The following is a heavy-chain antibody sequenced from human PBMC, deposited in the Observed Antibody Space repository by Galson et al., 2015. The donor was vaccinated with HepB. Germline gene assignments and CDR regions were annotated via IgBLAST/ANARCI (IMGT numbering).Heavy chain of an antibody. CDR3: GRSRAGSSWYSVDY. CDR2: ISNDGSFD. V-gene: IGHV3-30*03. Sequence: SLRLSCAASGFTFSGYGMQWVRQAPGKGLEWVAVISNDGSFDYSADSVKGRFTISSDNSKNTLLLQINSLRVEAAALYFCGRSRAGSSWYSVDYWGQGTLVTVSS. D-gene: IGHD6-13*01. J-gene: IGHJ4*02. CDR1: GFTFSGYG.